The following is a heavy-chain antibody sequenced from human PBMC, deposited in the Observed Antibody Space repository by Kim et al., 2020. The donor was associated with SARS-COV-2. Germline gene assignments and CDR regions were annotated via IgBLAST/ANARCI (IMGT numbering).Heavy chain of an antibody. V-gene: IGHV1-3*01. Sequence: ASVKVSCKASGYTFTSFGIYWVRQAPGQRLEWMGSINPGNGNTKYSQNLQGRVTITIDTSASTAYMELSSLTFEDTAVYYCARGSGTPLLWNYWGQGTLVTVSS. CDR3: ARGSGTPLLWNY. D-gene: IGHD2-2*01. J-gene: IGHJ4*02. CDR1: GYTFTSFG. CDR2: INPGNGNT.